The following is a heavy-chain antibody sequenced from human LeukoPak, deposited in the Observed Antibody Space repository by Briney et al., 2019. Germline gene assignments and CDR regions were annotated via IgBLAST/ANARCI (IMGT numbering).Heavy chain of an antibody. Sequence: GGSLRLSCAASGFTFSSYNMNWVRQAPGKGLEWVSSITSSSTYIYYADSVKGRFTISRDNPSNSLSLQMNGLRAEDTAVYYCARDPYSGSYGNEYYYYMDVWGKGTTVTISS. CDR3: ARDPYSGSYGNEYYYYMDV. D-gene: IGHD1-26*01. J-gene: IGHJ6*03. CDR1: GFTFSSYN. V-gene: IGHV3-21*01. CDR2: ITSSSTYI.